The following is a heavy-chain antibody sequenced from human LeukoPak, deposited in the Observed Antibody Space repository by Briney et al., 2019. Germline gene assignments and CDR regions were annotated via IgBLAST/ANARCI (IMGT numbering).Heavy chain of an antibody. V-gene: IGHV3-11*03. CDR2: ITTSSRYT. CDR1: GFSFSDYY. CDR3: ARRARGYFYYFDY. Sequence: GGSLRLSCAASGFSFSDYYMNWIRQAPGKGLEWVPYITTSSRYTNYADPVKGRFTISRDNAKNSLYLQMNSLRAEDTAVYYCARRARGYFYYFDYWGQGTLVTVSS. D-gene: IGHD5-12*01. J-gene: IGHJ4*02.